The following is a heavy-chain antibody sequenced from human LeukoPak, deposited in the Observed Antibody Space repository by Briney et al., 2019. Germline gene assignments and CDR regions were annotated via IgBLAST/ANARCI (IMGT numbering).Heavy chain of an antibody. CDR3: ARGLSITNYYYYYYMDV. CDR2: IYYSGST. D-gene: IGHD1-14*01. V-gene: IGHV4-59*01. Sequence: SETLSLTCTVSGGSISSYYWSWIRRPPGKGPEWIGYIYYSGSTNYNPSLKSRVTISVDTSKNQFSLKLSSVTAADTAVYYCARGLSITNYYYYYYMDVWGKGTTVTVSS. CDR1: GGSISSYY. J-gene: IGHJ6*03.